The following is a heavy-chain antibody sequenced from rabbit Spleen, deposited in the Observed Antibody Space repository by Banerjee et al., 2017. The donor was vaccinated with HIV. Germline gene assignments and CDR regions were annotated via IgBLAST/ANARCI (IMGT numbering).Heavy chain of an antibody. V-gene: IGHV1S43*01. J-gene: IGHJ4*01. CDR3: ARAVAGYAGYAYPTFFNL. Sequence: QQQLEESGGGLVQPEGSLTLTCTASGFSFSSGAHTCWVRQAPGKGLELIGAIYTTSGGAWYASWVNGRFTISSDNAQNTVTLQMTSLTAADTATYFCARAVAGYAGYAYPTFFNLWGPGTLVTVS. CDR2: IYTTSGGA. D-gene: IGHD6-1*01. CDR1: GFSFSSGAH.